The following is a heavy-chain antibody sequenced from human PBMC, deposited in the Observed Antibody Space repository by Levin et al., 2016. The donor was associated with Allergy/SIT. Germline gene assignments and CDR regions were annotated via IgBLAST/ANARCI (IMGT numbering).Heavy chain of an antibody. D-gene: IGHD1-26*01. J-gene: IGHJ4*02. CDR2: INAGTGYI. Sequence: ASVKVSCKGSGYIFTNYPIHWVRQAPGQSLEWMGWINAGTGYIKYSPKFQDRVTISSDTSANTAYLEVRSLRSEDTAVYYCARDIMGVTLKDYWGQGTLVTVSS. V-gene: IGHV1-3*01. CDR1: GYIFTNYP. CDR3: ARDIMGVTLKDY.